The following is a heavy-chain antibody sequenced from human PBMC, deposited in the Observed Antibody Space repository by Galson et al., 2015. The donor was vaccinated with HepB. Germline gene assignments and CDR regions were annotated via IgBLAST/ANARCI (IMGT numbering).Heavy chain of an antibody. J-gene: IGHJ4*02. CDR3: ARFSYGSGSRKEFDY. CDR1: GFTFSDSY. D-gene: IGHD3-10*01. CDR2: ISSSGGTI. Sequence: SLRLSCAASGFTFSDSYMSWIRQAPGKGLEWVSYISSSGGTIYFADSVKGRFTISRDNAKNSLYLQMNSLRAEDTAVYYCARFSYGSGSRKEFDYWGPGTLVTVSS. V-gene: IGHV3-11*01.